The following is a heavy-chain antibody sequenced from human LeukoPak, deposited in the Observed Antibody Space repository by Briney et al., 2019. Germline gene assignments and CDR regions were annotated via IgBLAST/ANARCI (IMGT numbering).Heavy chain of an antibody. CDR1: GDSIHSSVYY. CDR2: VYYTGST. Sequence: PSETLSLTCTVSGDSIHSSVYYWGWGRQPPGTGLEWIGNVYYTGSTFYNPSLESRVTISVDTSKNQFSLKLSSMTAADTAVYFCARHSGPVIPDGLDIWGQGTMVTVSS. D-gene: IGHD4-11*01. V-gene: IGHV4-39*01. CDR3: ARHSGPVIPDGLDI. J-gene: IGHJ3*02.